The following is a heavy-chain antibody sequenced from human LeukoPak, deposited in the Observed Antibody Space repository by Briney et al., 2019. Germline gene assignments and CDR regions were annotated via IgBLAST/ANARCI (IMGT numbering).Heavy chain of an antibody. CDR3: ARGYSGHDYAFDI. CDR1: GGSISSYY. V-gene: IGHV4-59*01. Sequence: SETLSLTCTVSGGSISSYYWSWIRQPPGKGLEWIGYIYYTGSTNYNPSLKSRVTISVDPSKNHFSLKLTSVTAADAAVDYCARGYSGHDYAFDIWGQGTMVTVSS. D-gene: IGHD1-26*01. J-gene: IGHJ3*02. CDR2: IYYTGST.